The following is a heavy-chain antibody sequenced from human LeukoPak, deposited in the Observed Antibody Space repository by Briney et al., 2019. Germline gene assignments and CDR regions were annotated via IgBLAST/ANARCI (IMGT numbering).Heavy chain of an antibody. D-gene: IGHD3-10*01. CDR1: GYTLTELS. J-gene: IGHJ4*02. CDR2: MNPNSGNT. Sequence: GASVKVSCKVSGYTLTELSMHWVRQATGQGLEWMGWMNPNSGNTGYAQKFQGRVTITRNTSISTAYMELSSLRSEDTAVYYCARGYRAYYYGSGSYYNDYWGQGTLVTVSS. V-gene: IGHV1-8*03. CDR3: ARGYRAYYYGSGSYYNDY.